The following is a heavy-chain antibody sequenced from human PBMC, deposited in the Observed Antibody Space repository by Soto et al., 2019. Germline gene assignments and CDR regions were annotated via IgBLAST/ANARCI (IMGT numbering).Heavy chain of an antibody. CDR2: VYTSGKT. Sequence: QVHLQESGPGLVKASQTLSLTCSVSGVSVDTIGYYWSWILQVPGKGLEWLGYVYTSGKTYFNPSIKSRLGMSVDMSTNQVSLDLTSVTFSYTGVYYCATSTPDPFGVANQYYFDLWGQGTLVSVSS. V-gene: IGHV4-31*03. D-gene: IGHD3-3*01. CDR3: ATSTPDPFGVANQYYFDL. J-gene: IGHJ4*02. CDR1: GVSVDTIGYY.